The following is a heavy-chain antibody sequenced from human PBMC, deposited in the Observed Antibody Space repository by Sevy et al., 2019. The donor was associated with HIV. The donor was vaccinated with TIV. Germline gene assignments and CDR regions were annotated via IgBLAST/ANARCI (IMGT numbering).Heavy chain of an antibody. CDR2: IYPRDSDT. V-gene: IGHV5-51*01. J-gene: IGHJ4*02. D-gene: IGHD4-4*01. CDR1: GYKFTTYW. Sequence: GESLKISCKASGYKFTTYWIGWARQMPGKGLEWMRMIYPRDSDTRYSPSFQGQVTISADTSFNPAYLQWSSLKASDNAMYFCARHVDMTTLIGGLYYFDSWGQGTLVTVSS. CDR3: ARHVDMTTLIGGLYYFDS.